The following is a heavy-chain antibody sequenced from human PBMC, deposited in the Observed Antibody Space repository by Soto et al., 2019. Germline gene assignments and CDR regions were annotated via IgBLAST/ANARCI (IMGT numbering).Heavy chain of an antibody. CDR3: ARGSSPYYYDSSGYLCWFDP. V-gene: IGHV1-3*01. J-gene: IGHJ5*02. CDR1: GYTFTSYA. CDR2: INAGNGNT. D-gene: IGHD3-22*01. Sequence: ASVKVSCKASGYTFTSYAMHWVRQAPGQRLEWMGWINAGNGNTKYSPKFQGRVTITRDTSASTAYMELSSLRSEDTAVYYCARGSSPYYYDSSGYLCWFDPWGQGTLVTVSS.